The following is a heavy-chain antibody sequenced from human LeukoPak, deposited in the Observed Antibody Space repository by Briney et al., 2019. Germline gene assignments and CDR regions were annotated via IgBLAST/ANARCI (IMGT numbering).Heavy chain of an antibody. J-gene: IGHJ6*02. Sequence: SETLSLTCTVSGASTSSASYFWGWIRQPPGKGLEWIGTIYYSGRPYFNPSLNSRVTISVDASKNQFSLKLNSVTAADTAVYYCAKDGVYGMDVWGQGTTVTVSS. V-gene: IGHV4-39*02. D-gene: IGHD3-16*01. CDR1: GASTSSASYF. CDR2: IYYSGRP. CDR3: AKDGVYGMDV.